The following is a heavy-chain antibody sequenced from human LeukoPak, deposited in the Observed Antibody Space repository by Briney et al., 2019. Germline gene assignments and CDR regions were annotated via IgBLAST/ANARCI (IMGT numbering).Heavy chain of an antibody. Sequence: VASVKVSCKVSGYTLTELSMHWVRQAPGKGVEGMGGFDPEDGETIYAQKFQGRVTMTEDTSTETAYMELSSLRSEDTAVYYCALYYYDSSGYHDYWGQGILVTVSS. V-gene: IGHV1-24*01. J-gene: IGHJ4*02. CDR3: ALYYYDSSGYHDY. D-gene: IGHD3-22*01. CDR2: FDPEDGET. CDR1: GYTLTELS.